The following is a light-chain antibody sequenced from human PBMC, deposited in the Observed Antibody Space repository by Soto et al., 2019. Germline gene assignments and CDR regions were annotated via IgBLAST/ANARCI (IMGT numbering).Light chain of an antibody. CDR2: AAS. Sequence: AIRMTHSPSSFSSSTVDRVTVACRASQGISSYLAWYQQKPGKAPKLLIYAASTLQSGVPSRFSGSGSGTDFTLTISCLQSEDFATYYCQQYYSYLITFGQGTRLEIK. CDR1: QGISSY. J-gene: IGKJ5*01. V-gene: IGKV1-8*01. CDR3: QQYYSYLIT.